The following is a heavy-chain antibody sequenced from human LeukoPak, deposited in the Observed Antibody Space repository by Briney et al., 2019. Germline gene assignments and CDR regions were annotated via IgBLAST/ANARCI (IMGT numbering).Heavy chain of an antibody. CDR2: IYHSGST. V-gene: IGHV4-38-2*02. D-gene: IGHD2-15*01. CDR1: GYSISSGYY. Sequence: SETLSLTCAVSGYSISSGYYWGWIRQPPGKGLELIGSIYHSGSTYYNPSLKSRVTISVDKSKNQFSLKLSSVTAADTAVYYCARDSMYCSGGSCERSNWFDPWGQGTLVTVSS. CDR3: ARDSMYCSGGSCERSNWFDP. J-gene: IGHJ5*02.